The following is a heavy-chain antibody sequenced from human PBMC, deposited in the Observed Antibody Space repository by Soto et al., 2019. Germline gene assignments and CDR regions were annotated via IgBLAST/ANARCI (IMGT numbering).Heavy chain of an antibody. CDR3: ARDGDLVPLGVIASTFDY. Sequence: GASVKVSCKASGGTLSSYTFSWVRQAPGQGLEWMGRIIPNLGVTNYAKKFQGRFTIVVDTSTSTAYMELNSLRSDDTAVYYCARDGDLVPLGVIASTFDYWGQGTLVTVSS. CDR2: IIPNLGVT. D-gene: IGHD3-16*02. J-gene: IGHJ4*02. CDR1: GGTLSSYT. V-gene: IGHV1-69*04.